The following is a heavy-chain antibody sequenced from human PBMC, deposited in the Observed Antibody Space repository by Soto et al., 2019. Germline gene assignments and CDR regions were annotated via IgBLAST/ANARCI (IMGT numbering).Heavy chain of an antibody. CDR2: INAGNGNT. CDR3: ARGPDRYCSSTICPHPPGGDYYMDV. J-gene: IGHJ6*03. CDR1: GYTFTSYA. Sequence: QVQLVQSGAEVKKPGASVKVSCKASGYTFTSYAMHWVRQAPGQRLEWMGWINAGNGNTKYSQKFQGRVTMTRDTSASTAYRELSSLRSEDTAVYYCARGPDRYCSSTICPHPPGGDYYMDVWGKGTTVTVSS. V-gene: IGHV1-3*01. D-gene: IGHD2-2*01.